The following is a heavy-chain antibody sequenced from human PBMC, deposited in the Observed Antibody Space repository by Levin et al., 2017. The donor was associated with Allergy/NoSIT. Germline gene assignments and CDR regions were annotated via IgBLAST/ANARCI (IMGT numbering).Heavy chain of an antibody. Sequence: AGGSLRLSCEASGFAFNTYWMHWVRQAPGKGLVWVSRINGDGSSITYGDSVKGRFTISRDNAKNTLYLQMNSPRAEDTAVYYCARDKYYQMDVWGQGTTVTVSS. CDR2: INGDGSSI. CDR3: ARDKYYQMDV. J-gene: IGHJ6*03. V-gene: IGHV3-74*01. CDR1: GFAFNTYW.